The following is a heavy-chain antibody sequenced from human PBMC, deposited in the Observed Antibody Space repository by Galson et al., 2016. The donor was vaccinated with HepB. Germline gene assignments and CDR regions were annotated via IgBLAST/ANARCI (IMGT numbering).Heavy chain of an antibody. Sequence: SETLSLTCTVSGYSISSYYWSWIRQPPGKGLEWIGYVYYNGKTDYNPSFRSRLTISIDTSKNQFSLNLRSVTAADTAIYYCARDVTGSWYFDLWGRGTLVTVSA. J-gene: IGHJ2*01. CDR2: VYYNGKT. V-gene: IGHV4-59*01. D-gene: IGHD3-10*01. CDR1: GYSISSYY. CDR3: ARDVTGSWYFDL.